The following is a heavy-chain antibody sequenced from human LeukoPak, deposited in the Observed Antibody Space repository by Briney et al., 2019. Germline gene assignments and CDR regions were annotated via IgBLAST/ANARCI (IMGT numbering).Heavy chain of an antibody. CDR1: GFTFSSYS. D-gene: IGHD6-13*01. V-gene: IGHV3-48*01. CDR2: ISSSSSTI. J-gene: IGHJ4*02. CDR3: ARDLTEYSSSWTTPDY. Sequence: GGSLRLSCAASGFTFSSYSMNWVRQAPGKGLEWVSYISSSSSTIYYADSVKGRFTISRDNAKNSLYLQMNSLRAEDTAVYYCARDLTEYSSSWTTPDYWGQGTLVTVSS.